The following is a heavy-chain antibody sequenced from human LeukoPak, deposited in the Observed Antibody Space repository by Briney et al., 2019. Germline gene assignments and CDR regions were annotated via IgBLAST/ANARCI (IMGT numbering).Heavy chain of an antibody. D-gene: IGHD1-26*01. J-gene: IGHJ4*02. CDR3: ARGEVGATPSFDY. Sequence: GGSLRLSCAASGFTVSSNYMSWVRQAPGKGLEWVSVIYSGGSTYYADSVKGRFTISRDNSKNTLNLQMNSLRAEDTAVYYCARGEVGATPSFDYWGQGTLVTVSS. CDR2: IYSGGST. CDR1: GFTVSSNY. V-gene: IGHV3-66*01.